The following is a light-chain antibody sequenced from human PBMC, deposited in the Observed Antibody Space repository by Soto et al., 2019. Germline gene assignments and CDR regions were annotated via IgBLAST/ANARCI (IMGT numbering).Light chain of an antibody. Sequence: EVVMTHSQATLSVSPCERATLSFSASQSVRSNLAWYQQKPGQSPRLLIYGASTRATGIPARFSGSGSGTEFTLTISSLQSEDFAVYYCQQYNNWPPITFGQGTRLEI. CDR2: GAS. J-gene: IGKJ5*01. CDR3: QQYNNWPPIT. CDR1: QSVRSN. V-gene: IGKV3-15*01.